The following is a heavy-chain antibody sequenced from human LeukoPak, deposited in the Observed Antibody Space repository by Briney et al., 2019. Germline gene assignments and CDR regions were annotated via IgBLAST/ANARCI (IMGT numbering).Heavy chain of an antibody. J-gene: IGHJ4*02. CDR2: IGRSSIDK. D-gene: IGHD3-22*01. CDR1: GFTFNYYW. CDR3: VGGDSREL. V-gene: IGHV3-21*01. Sequence: GGSLRLSCAASGFTFNYYWMNWVRQAPGKGPEWISSIGRSSIDKYYADSVRGRFTISRDNAKNSLYVQMSSLRVEDTAVYYCVGGDSRELWGQGTLVTVSS.